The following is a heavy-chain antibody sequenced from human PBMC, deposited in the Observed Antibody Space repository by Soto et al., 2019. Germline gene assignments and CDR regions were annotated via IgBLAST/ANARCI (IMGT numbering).Heavy chain of an antibody. D-gene: IGHD2-15*01. CDR1: GFSFTDYG. V-gene: IGHV1-18*01. CDR3: ARVVVGVHNWFDT. J-gene: IGHJ5*02. Sequence: QVKLVQSGPEVKQPGASVKVSCRTSGFSFTDYGFTWVRQAPGQGLQWMGWISASSGITNYAQNLQGRVTMTRDTSTSTLYMELRTLTSYDTAVYYCARVVVGVHNWFDTWGQGPLLTVSS. CDR2: ISASSGIT.